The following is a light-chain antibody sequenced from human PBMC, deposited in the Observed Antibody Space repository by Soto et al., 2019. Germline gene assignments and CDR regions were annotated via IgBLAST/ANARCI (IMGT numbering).Light chain of an antibody. J-gene: IGLJ1*01. V-gene: IGLV2-11*01. Sequence: QSALTQPPSASGSPGQSVTISCTGTSSDVGGYNYVSWYQRRPGEAPKLMIFDVNRRPSGVPDRFSGSKSGSTASLTISGLQAEDEADYYCCSYAGSYIYVFGSGTKLTVL. CDR2: DVN. CDR1: SSDVGGYNY. CDR3: CSYAGSYIYV.